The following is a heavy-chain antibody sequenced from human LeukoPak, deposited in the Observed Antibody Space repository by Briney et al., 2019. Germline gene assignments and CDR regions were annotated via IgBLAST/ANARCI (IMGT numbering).Heavy chain of an antibody. J-gene: IGHJ4*02. Sequence: SQTLSLTCTVSVGALSRTRYYWGWFPHPPGKGLEWMGNIYHSGSTNYNPSLKSRVTISLDKSKNQFSLKLSSVTAADTAVYYCARAGRYYDSSGYYWYFDYWGQGTLVTVSS. CDR1: VGALSRTRYY. CDR3: ARAGRYYDSSGYYWYFDY. CDR2: IYHSGST. V-gene: IGHV4-39*07. D-gene: IGHD3-22*01.